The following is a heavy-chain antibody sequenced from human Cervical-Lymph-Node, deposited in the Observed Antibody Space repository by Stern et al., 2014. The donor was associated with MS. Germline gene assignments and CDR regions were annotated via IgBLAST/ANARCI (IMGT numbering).Heavy chain of an antibody. J-gene: IGHJ3*02. V-gene: IGHV3-9*01. Sequence: EVQLVESGGGLVQPARTLRLSCAASGFTFDDYAMHWVRQAPGKGLALVSGISGNDGSKNSADSVKDRVTISRDNAKNSLYLQMSSLRPEDTAFYYCAKTLGRSYHDPFDMWGQGTMVIVSS. D-gene: IGHD3-16*02. CDR2: ISGNDGSK. CDR1: GFTFDDYA. CDR3: AKTLGRSYHDPFDM.